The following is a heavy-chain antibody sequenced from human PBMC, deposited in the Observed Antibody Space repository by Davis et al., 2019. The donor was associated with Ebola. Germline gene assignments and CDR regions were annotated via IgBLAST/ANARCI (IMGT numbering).Heavy chain of an antibody. CDR1: GFTFSSYW. V-gene: IGHV3-7*01. J-gene: IGHJ4*02. D-gene: IGHD5/OR15-5a*01. CDR2: INQDGSEK. CDR3: ARDAAHILSLFDY. Sequence: GGSLRLSCAASGFTFSSYWMSWVRLAPGKGLEWVANINQDGSEKYYVDSVKGRFTISRDNAKNSLYLQMNSLRAEDTAVYYCARDAAHILSLFDYWGQGTLVTVSS.